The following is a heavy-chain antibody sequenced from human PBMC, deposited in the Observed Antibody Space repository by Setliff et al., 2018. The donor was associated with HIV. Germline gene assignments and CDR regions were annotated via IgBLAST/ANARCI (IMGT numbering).Heavy chain of an antibody. J-gene: IGHJ6*02. CDR1: NYSISSAYY. CDR3: ARRPAGAVAGGYGMDV. V-gene: IGHV4-38-2*01. Sequence: PSETLSLTCAVSNYSISSAYYWGWIRHPPGKGLEWIGSIYHSGSTYYNPSLKSRVTISVDTSKNQFSLKLSSVTAADTAVYYCARRPAGAVAGGYGMDVWGQGTTVTV. CDR2: IYHSGST. D-gene: IGHD6-19*01.